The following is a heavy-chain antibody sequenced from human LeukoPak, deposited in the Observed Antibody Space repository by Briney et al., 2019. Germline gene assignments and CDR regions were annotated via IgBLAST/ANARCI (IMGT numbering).Heavy chain of an antibody. CDR1: GFTFKTNR. D-gene: IGHD3-10*01. V-gene: IGHV3-21*01. CDR3: ASGAFGEFNY. CDR2: INTNSSYI. Sequence: GGSLRPPCAASGFTFKTNRMNWGPQAPGKGLEWVSSINTNSSYIYYADSVRGRFTISRDNAKNSLYLQMNSLRAEDTAVYYCASGAFGEFNYWGQGTLVTVSS. J-gene: IGHJ4*02.